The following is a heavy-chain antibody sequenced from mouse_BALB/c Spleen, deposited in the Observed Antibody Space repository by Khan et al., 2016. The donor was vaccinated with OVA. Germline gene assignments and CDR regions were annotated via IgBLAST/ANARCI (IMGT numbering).Heavy chain of an antibody. CDR2: ISYDGSN. Sequence: VQLKQSGPGLVKPSQSLSLTCSVTGYSITSGYYCNWIRQFPGNKLEWMGYISYDGSNNYNPSLRNRISVTRDTSKNQFFLKLNSVTTEDTATYYCVRSLYGDDPAWFTYWGQGTLVTVSA. D-gene: IGHD2-2*01. V-gene: IGHV3-6*02. CDR3: VRSLYGDDPAWFTY. CDR1: GYSITSGYY. J-gene: IGHJ3*01.